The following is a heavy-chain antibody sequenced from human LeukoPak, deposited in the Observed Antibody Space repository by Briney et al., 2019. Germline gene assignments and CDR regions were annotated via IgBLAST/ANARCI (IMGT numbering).Heavy chain of an antibody. V-gene: IGHV5-51*01. Sequence: ASVKISWKGSGYSFTSYWIGWVRQMPGKGLEWMGVIYPGDSDTRYSPSFQGHVTISADKSICTAYLQWSSLKASDTAMYYCARQDCGGDCYSGYFDCWGQCTLVTVSS. J-gene: IGHJ4*02. CDR1: GYSFTSYW. D-gene: IGHD2-21*02. CDR2: IYPGDSDT. CDR3: ARQDCGGDCYSGYFDC.